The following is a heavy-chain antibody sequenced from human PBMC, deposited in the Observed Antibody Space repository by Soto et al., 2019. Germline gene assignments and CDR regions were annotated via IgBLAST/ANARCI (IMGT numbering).Heavy chain of an antibody. Sequence: ETLSLTCNVSGGSISNYYWTWIRQSPEKGLEWIGYMYYNGNINYNPSLKSRVTISIDTSKNQFSLTLKSVSAADTAVYYCASGGNWFDPWGQGVLVTVSS. CDR1: GGSISNYY. J-gene: IGHJ5*02. V-gene: IGHV4-59*01. D-gene: IGHD3-16*01. CDR2: MYYNGNI. CDR3: ASGGNWFDP.